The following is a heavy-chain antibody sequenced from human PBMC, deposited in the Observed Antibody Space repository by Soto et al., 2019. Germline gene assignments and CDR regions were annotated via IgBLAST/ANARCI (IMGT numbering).Heavy chain of an antibody. D-gene: IGHD2-21*01. J-gene: IGHJ6*02. CDR3: APDPYCGSAPGCSALDA. Sequence: QVHLVQSGGEVKKPGASVKVSCKASGYPFTSSGFSWVRQAPGQGLEWMGGISAYNGNTLYAQKFKGRVTMTTDTSTSTAYMELGSLRSDDTAVYYCAPDPYCGSAPGCSALDAWGQGTTVTVSS. CDR2: ISAYNGNT. V-gene: IGHV1-18*04. CDR1: GYPFTSSG.